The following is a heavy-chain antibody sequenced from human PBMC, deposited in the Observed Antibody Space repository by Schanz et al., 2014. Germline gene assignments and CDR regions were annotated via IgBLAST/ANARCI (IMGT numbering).Heavy chain of an antibody. D-gene: IGHD5-12*01. J-gene: IGHJ4*02. CDR2: ISHSGGSK. Sequence: EVQLVESGGGLVQPGGSLRLSCAASGFTFNSYAMTWVRQAPGKGLEWVSSISHSGGSKYYADSVKGRFTISRDNSRNTLYLQMNSLRTEDTAVYYCASPSGYSDYGTYFDFWGQGTLVAVSS. V-gene: IGHV3-23*04. CDR3: ASPSGYSDYGTYFDF. CDR1: GFTFNSYA.